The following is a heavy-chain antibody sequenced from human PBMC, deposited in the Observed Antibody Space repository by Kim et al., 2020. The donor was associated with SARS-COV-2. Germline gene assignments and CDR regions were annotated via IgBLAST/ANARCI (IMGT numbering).Heavy chain of an antibody. V-gene: IGHV2-70*01. CDR2: K. D-gene: IGHD1-26*01. J-gene: IGHJ4*02. Sequence: KYYSTSLKTRLTISKDTSKNQVVLTMTNMDPVDTATYYCARVPVGREFDYWGQGTLVTVSS. CDR3: ARVPVGREFDY.